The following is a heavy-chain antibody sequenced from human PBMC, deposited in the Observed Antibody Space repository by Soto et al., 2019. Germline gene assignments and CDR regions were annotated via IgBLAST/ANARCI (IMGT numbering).Heavy chain of an antibody. D-gene: IGHD3-22*01. Sequence: ASVKVSCKASGYTFTSYGINWVRQATGQGLEWMGIINPSGGSTSYAQKFQGRVTMTRDTSTSTVYMELSSLRSEDTAVYYCARDKSYDSSGYFFPDDAFDIWGKGQWSPSPQ. CDR2: INPSGGST. J-gene: IGHJ3*02. CDR3: ARDKSYDSSGYFFPDDAFDI. CDR1: GYTFTSYG. V-gene: IGHV1-46*01.